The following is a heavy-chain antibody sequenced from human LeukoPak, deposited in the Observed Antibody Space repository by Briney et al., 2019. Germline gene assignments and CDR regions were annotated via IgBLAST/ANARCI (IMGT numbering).Heavy chain of an antibody. V-gene: IGHV5-51*01. J-gene: IGHJ3*02. CDR1: GYSFTSYR. D-gene: IGHD1-14*01. Sequence: RGESLKISCKGSGYSFTSYRIGWVRQMPGKGLEWMGIIYPGDSDTRYSPSFQGQVTISADKSISTAYLQWSSLKASDTAMYYCARPPPEAEPGAFDIWGQGTMVTVSS. CDR3: ARPPPEAEPGAFDI. CDR2: IYPGDSDT.